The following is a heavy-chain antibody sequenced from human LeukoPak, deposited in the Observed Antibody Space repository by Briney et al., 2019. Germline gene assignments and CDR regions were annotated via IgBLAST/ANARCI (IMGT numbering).Heavy chain of an antibody. CDR3: VKKGLGYCSNGVCHFDC. CDR2: VSDSGGST. V-gene: IGHV3-23*01. D-gene: IGHD2-8*01. CDR1: GFTFSSYV. Sequence: RGSLRLSCAASGFTFSSYVMHWVRQAPGKGLEWVSAVSDSGGSTFYADSVKGRFTISRDNSKNTLYLQMNSLRAEDTAVYYCVKKGLGYCSNGVCHFDCWGQGTLVTVSS. J-gene: IGHJ4*02.